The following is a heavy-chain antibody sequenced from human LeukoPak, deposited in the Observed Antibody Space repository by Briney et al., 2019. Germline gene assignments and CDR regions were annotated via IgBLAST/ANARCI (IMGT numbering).Heavy chain of an antibody. D-gene: IGHD3-9*01. J-gene: IGHJ4*02. CDR1: GGSISSYY. CDR2: IYYSGST. Sequence: PSETLSLTCTVSGGSISSYYWSWIRQPPGKGLEWIGYIYYSGSTNYNPSLKSRVTISVDTSKNQFSLKLSSVTAADTAVYYCASKSYDILTGYYMFDYWGQGTLVTVSS. CDR3: ASKSYDILTGYYMFDY. V-gene: IGHV4-59*12.